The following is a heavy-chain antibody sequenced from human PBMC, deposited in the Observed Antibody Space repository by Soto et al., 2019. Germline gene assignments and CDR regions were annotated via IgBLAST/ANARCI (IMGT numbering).Heavy chain of an antibody. CDR1: GYTFTTYD. J-gene: IGHJ6*02. V-gene: IGHV1-8*01. CDR3: ARERKFDFWRKGLDV. Sequence: QAQLVQSGAEVRKPGASVKVSCKASGYTFTTYDINWVRQAPRQGLEWLGWMDPNSGSTGYAQNFQGRITMTRNISRNTAHMELSSLQSEDTAVYYCARERKFDFWRKGLDVWGQGTTVTVSS. D-gene: IGHD3-3*01. CDR2: MDPNSGST.